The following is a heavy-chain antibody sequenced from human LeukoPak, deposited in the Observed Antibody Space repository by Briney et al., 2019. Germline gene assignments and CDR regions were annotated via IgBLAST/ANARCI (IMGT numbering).Heavy chain of an antibody. J-gene: IGHJ6*02. Sequence: PGGSLRLSCAASGFTFSSYAMHWVRQAPGKGLEWVAVISYDGSNKYYADSVKGRFTISRDNSKNTLYLQMNSLRAEDTAVYYCARVVVPAAVLGYYYYYYGMDVWGQGTTVTVSS. CDR1: GFTFSSYA. V-gene: IGHV3-30-3*01. D-gene: IGHD2-2*01. CDR3: ARVVVPAAVLGYYYYYYGMDV. CDR2: ISYDGSNK.